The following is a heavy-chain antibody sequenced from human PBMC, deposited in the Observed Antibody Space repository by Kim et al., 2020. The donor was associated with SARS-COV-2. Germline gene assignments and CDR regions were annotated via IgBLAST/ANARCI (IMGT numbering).Heavy chain of an antibody. D-gene: IGHD6-19*01. CDR2: IIPIFGTA. V-gene: IGHV1-69*13. CDR1: GGTFSSYA. CDR3: ASGRGRYSSGWYYFDY. Sequence: SVKVSCKASGGTFSSYAISWVRQAPGQGLEWMGGIIPIFGTANFAQKFQGRVTITADESTSTAYMELSSLRSEDTAVYYCASGRGRYSSGWYYFDYWGQRTLVTVSS. J-gene: IGHJ4*02.